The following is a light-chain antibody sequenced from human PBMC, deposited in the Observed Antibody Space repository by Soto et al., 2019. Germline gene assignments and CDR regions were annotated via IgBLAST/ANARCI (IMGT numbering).Light chain of an antibody. CDR1: SGHSSYA. CDR2: LNSDGSH. J-gene: IGLJ3*02. Sequence: QPVLTQSPSASASLGASVKLTCTLSSGHSSYAIAWHQQQPEKGPRYLMKLNSDGSHSQGDGIPDRFSGSSSGAERYLTISSLKSEDEADYYCQTWGTGIHGVFGGGTKLPVL. CDR3: QTWGTGIHGV. V-gene: IGLV4-69*01.